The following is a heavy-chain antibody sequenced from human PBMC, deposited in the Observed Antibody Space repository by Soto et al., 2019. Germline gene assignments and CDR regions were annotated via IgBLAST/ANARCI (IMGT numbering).Heavy chain of an antibody. D-gene: IGHD3-3*01. CDR3: AKVFFGVVGPFDY. V-gene: IGHV3-23*01. CDR2: ISGSGGST. Sequence: EVQLLESGGGLVQPGGSLRLSCAASGFTFNSYAMSWVRQAPGMWLEWVAAISGSGGSTYYADSVKGRFTISRDNSTNMLFRQMNSLRAEDTAVYYCAKVFFGVVGPFDYWGQGTLVTVSS. J-gene: IGHJ4*02. CDR1: GFTFNSYA.